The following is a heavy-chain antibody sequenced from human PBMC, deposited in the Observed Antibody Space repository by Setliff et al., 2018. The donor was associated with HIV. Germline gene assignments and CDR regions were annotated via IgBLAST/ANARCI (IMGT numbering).Heavy chain of an antibody. Sequence: PSVKVSCKVSGYTLSEISMHWLRQAPGKGLEWIGSFDAERGGTIYGQKFEDRVTTTEDTSTGTAYMQLSSLRSEDTAVYYCATFYKISGITSFDYWGPGTLVTVSS. D-gene: IGHD1-7*01. J-gene: IGHJ4*02. CDR3: ATFYKISGITSFDY. V-gene: IGHV1-24*01. CDR1: GYTLSEIS. CDR2: FDAERGGT.